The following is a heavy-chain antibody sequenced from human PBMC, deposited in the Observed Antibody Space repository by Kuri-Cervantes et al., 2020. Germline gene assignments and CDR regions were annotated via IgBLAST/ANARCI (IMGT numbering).Heavy chain of an antibody. D-gene: IGHD1-26*01. CDR2: IYHSGST. CDR3: ARVGGSYPYYFDY. CDR1: GGSISSGGYS. J-gene: IGHJ4*02. Sequence: LRLSCAVSGGSISSGGYSWSWIRQPPGKGLEWIGYIYHSGSTYYNPSLKSRVTISVDRSKSQFSLKLSSVAAADTAVYYCARVGGSYPYYFDYWGQGTLVTVSS. V-gene: IGHV4-30-2*01.